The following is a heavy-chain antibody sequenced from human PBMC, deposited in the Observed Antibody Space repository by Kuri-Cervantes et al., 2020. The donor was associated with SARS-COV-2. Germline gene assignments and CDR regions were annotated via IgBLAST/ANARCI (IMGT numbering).Heavy chain of an antibody. D-gene: IGHD2-2*01. Sequence: GESLKISCAASGFSFSDHYMDWVRQAPGKGLEWVGRIRNEVNSYTTEYAASGKGRFTISRADSQNSLFLQMNSLKTEDTDVYYCSACGSTDCYNYYYYGLDVWGQGTTVTVSS. J-gene: IGHJ6*02. CDR2: IRNEVNSYTT. V-gene: IGHV3-72*01. CDR3: SACGSTDCYNYYYYGLDV. CDR1: GFSFSDHY.